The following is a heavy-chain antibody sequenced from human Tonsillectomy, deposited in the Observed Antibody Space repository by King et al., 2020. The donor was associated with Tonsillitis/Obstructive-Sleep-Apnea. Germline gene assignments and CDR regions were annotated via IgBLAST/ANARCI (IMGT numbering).Heavy chain of an antibody. CDR2: IYYSGST. CDR3: ARHPLEGPYYRGIDY. D-gene: IGHD3-10*01. V-gene: IGHV4-39*01. J-gene: IGHJ4*02. Sequence: QLQESGPGLVKPSETLSLTCTVSGGSISSSSYYWGWIRQPPGKGLEWIGSIYYSGSTYYNPSLKSRVTISVDTSKNQFSLKLGSVTAADTAVYYCARHPLEGPYYRGIDYWGQGTLVTVSS. CDR1: GGSISSSSYY.